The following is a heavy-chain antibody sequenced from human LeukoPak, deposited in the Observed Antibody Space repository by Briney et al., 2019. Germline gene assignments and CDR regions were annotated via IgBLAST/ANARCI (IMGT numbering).Heavy chain of an antibody. V-gene: IGHV1-8*03. CDR3: AREFRDVVVVAATNWFDP. CDR2: MNPNSGNT. Sequence: GASVKVSCKASGYTFTSYDINWVRQATGQGLEWMGWMNPNSGNTGYAQKFQGRVTITRNTSISTAYMELSSLRSEDTAVYYCAREFRDVVVVAATNWFDPWGQGTLVTVSS. J-gene: IGHJ5*02. CDR1: GYTFTSYD. D-gene: IGHD2-15*01.